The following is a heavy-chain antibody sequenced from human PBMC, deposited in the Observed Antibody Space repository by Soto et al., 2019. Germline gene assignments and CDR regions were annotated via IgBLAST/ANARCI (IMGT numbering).Heavy chain of an antibody. Sequence: GGSLRLSCSASGFTFSSYAMHWVRQAPGKGLEYVSAISSNGGSTYYADSVKGRFTISRDNSKNTLYLQMSSLRAEDTAVYYCAREGGRWGSSYYGMDVWGQGTTVTVSS. CDR1: GFTFSSYA. CDR2: ISSNGGST. J-gene: IGHJ6*02. D-gene: IGHD3-16*01. V-gene: IGHV3-64D*08. CDR3: AREGGRWGSSYYGMDV.